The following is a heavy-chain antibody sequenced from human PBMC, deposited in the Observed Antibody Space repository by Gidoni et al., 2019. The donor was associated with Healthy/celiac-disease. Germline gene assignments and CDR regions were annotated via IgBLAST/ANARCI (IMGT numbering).Heavy chain of an antibody. D-gene: IGHD1-26*01. CDR1: GFTFDDYA. V-gene: IGHV3-43D*04. J-gene: IGHJ6*02. CDR2: ISWDGGST. Sequence: EVQLVESGGVVVPPGGSLRLSCAASGFTFDDYAMHWVRQAPGKGLEWVSLISWDGGSTYYADSVKGRFTISRDNSKNSLYLQMNSLRAEDTALYYCAKDRGSYRYYYHYGMDVWGQGTTVTVSS. CDR3: AKDRGSYRYYYHYGMDV.